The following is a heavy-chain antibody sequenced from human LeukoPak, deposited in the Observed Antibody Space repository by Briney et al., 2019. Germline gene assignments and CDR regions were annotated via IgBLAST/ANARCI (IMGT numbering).Heavy chain of an antibody. Sequence: GGSLRLSCAASGFTVSSDYMNWVRQAPGKGLEWVSVIQSGGTTYYADSVKGRFTISRDISKNTLYLQMNSLRAEDTAVYYCAKLQLGIGDAFDIWGQGTMVTVSS. J-gene: IGHJ3*02. V-gene: IGHV3-53*01. D-gene: IGHD7-27*01. CDR3: AKLQLGIGDAFDI. CDR1: GFTVSSDY. CDR2: IQSGGTT.